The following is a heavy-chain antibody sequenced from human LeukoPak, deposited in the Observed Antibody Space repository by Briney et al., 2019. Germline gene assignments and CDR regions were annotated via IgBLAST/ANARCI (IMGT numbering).Heavy chain of an antibody. Sequence: SETLSLTCTVSGGSISSSSYYWGWIRQPPGKGLEWIGSIYYSGSTYYNPSLKSRVTISVDTSKNQFSLKLSSVTAADTAVYYCARAGGNLGFDYWGQGTLVTVSS. CDR2: IYYSGST. J-gene: IGHJ4*02. V-gene: IGHV4-39*07. CDR3: ARAGGNLGFDY. CDR1: GGSISSSSYY. D-gene: IGHD4-23*01.